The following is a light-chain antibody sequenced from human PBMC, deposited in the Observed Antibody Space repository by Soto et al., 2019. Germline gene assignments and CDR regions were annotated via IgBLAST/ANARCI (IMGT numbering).Light chain of an antibody. CDR1: QSILYSSNNQNC. CDR2: WAF. V-gene: IGKV4-1*01. Sequence: DIVMTQSPDSLAVSLGGRATINCESSQSILYSSNNQNCLAWYQQKPGQPPKLLIYWAFTRESGVPDRFSGSGSVTDFTLTISSLQAEDVAVYYCQQYCATPWTFGQGTKVEIK. J-gene: IGKJ1*01. CDR3: QQYCATPWT.